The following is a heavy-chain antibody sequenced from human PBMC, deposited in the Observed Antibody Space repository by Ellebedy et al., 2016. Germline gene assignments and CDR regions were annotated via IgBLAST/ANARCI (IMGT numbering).Heavy chain of an antibody. J-gene: IGHJ2*01. CDR3: VRSAVDPTYWYFGL. CDR1: GGSISSNY. V-gene: IGHV4-59*12. CDR2: IDYTGRN. Sequence: SETLSLXCTVSGGSISSNYWSWIRQPPGKGLEWIGYIDYTGRNTYNPSLKSRATISGDTSKNQFSLQLSSVTAADTAIYYCVRSAVDPTYWYFGLWGRGTLVTVSS. D-gene: IGHD4-23*01.